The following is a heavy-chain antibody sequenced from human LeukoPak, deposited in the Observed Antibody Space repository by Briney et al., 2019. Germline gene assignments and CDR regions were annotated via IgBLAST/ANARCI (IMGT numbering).Heavy chain of an antibody. J-gene: IGHJ4*01. Sequence: SETLSLTCTVSGGSISNYYWSWIRQPPGKGLEWIGYIYYSGSAAYNPSLRGRVTISIDTSKKQFSLEVTSVTAADTAVYFCARRKRGSGGPFDSWGHGTLVTVSS. V-gene: IGHV4-59*08. CDR2: IYYSGSA. CDR1: GGSISNYY. CDR3: ARRKRGSGGPFDS. D-gene: IGHD6-19*01.